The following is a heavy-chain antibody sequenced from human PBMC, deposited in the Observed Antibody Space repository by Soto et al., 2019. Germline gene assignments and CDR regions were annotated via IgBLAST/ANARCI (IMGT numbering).Heavy chain of an antibody. CDR3: ARGTTVETGNY. D-gene: IGHD4-17*01. CDR1: GYTFTSYG. CDR2: SSAYNGNT. V-gene: IGHV1-18*01. J-gene: IGHJ4*02. Sequence: QFRLLQAGAEVKKPGASVKVSCKASGYTFTSYGISWVRQAPGQGLEWMGWSSAYNGNTTYAQKLQGRVTMTTDTSTSTAYIELRSLSSDDPAVFYCARGTTVETGNYWGKGTMVTVSS.